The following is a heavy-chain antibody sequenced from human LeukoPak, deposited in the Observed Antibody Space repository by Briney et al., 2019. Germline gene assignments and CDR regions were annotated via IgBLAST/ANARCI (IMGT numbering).Heavy chain of an antibody. CDR2: INPNSGGT. Sequence: ASVKVSCKASGYTFTGYYMHWVRQAPGQGLEWMGWINPNSGGTNYAQKFQGRVTMTRDTSISTAYMELSRLRSDDTAVYYCARAPDSSGWEAYMDVWGKGTTVTISS. J-gene: IGHJ6*03. D-gene: IGHD6-19*01. CDR3: ARAPDSSGWEAYMDV. V-gene: IGHV1-2*02. CDR1: GYTFTGYY.